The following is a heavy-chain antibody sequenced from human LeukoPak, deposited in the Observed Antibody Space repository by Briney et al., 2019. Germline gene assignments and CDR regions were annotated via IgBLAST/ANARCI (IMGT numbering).Heavy chain of an antibody. D-gene: IGHD3-22*01. CDR2: ISGSGGST. Sequence: GGSLRLSCAACGFTFSSYAMSWVRQAPGKGLEWVSAISGSGGSTYYADSVKGRFTISRDNSKNTLYLQMNSLRAEDTAVYYCAKSINYYYDSSGYYRAFDIWGQGTMVTVSS. CDR3: AKSINYYYDSSGYYRAFDI. V-gene: IGHV3-23*01. J-gene: IGHJ3*02. CDR1: GFTFSSYA.